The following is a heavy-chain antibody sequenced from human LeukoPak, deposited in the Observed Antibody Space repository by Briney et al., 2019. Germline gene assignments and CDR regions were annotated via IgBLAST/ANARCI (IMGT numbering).Heavy chain of an antibody. CDR3: AKEGDGYH. CDR2: IRWDSGST. CDR1: GFTFDDYT. Sequence: GGSLRLSYAASGFTFDDYTMHWVRQAPGKGLEWVSLIRWDSGSTYYADSVKGRFTISRDNSKNSLYLQMNSLRTEDTALYYRAKEGDGYHWGQGTMVTVSS. J-gene: IGHJ3*01. V-gene: IGHV3-43*01. D-gene: IGHD5-24*01.